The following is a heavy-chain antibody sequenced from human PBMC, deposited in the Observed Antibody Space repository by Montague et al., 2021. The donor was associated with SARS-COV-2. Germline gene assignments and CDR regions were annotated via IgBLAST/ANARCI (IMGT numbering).Heavy chain of an antibody. CDR3: AKGGLRLGLNYYYGMDV. V-gene: IGHV3-9*01. CDR2: ISWNSGNI. CDR1: VFTFGDYA. J-gene: IGHJ6*02. Sequence: SMRLSCAASVFTFGDYALHWVRQAPGKGLEWVSGISWNSGNIGYSYSLKGRFTISRDNAKNSLYLQMNSLRAEDTALYYCAKGGLRLGLNYYYGMDVWGQGTTVTVSS. D-gene: IGHD3-16*01.